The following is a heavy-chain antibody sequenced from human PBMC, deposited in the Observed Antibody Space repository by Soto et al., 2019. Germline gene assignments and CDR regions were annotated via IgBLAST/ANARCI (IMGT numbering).Heavy chain of an antibody. J-gene: IGHJ4*02. V-gene: IGHV3-30*03. CDR2: ISYDGSNK. D-gene: IGHD3-16*01. Sequence: WGTLRLSCAASGFTFSSYCMHWVRQAPGKGLEWVAVISYDGSNKYYADSVKGRFTISRDNSKNTLYLQMNSLRAEDTAVYYCIKGESGGNSCPRTLDIWGQGTLVT. CDR3: IKGESGGNSCPRTLDI. CDR1: GFTFSSYC.